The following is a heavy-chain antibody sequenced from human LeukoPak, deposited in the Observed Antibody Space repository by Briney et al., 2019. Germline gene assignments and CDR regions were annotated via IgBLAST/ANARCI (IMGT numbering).Heavy chain of an antibody. CDR3: ARDRGYSNFDY. V-gene: IGHV3-7*01. J-gene: IGHJ4*02. CDR1: GFTFSKYW. Sequence: RGSLRLSCAASGFTFSKYWMSWVRQAPGKGLEWVANMKEDGGEINYVDSVRGRFTISRDNAQDFLVLQMDSLRVEDTAVYYCARDRGYSNFDYWGQGTLVTVSS. CDR2: MKEDGGEI. D-gene: IGHD4-11*01.